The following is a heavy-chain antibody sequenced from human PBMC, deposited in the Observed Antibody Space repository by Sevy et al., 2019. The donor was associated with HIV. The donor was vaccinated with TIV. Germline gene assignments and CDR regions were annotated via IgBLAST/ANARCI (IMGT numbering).Heavy chain of an antibody. CDR1: GFTFSSYW. Sequence: GGSLRLSCAASGFTFSSYWMHWVRQAPGKGLVWVSGINGEGSSTTYANSVKGRYTISRDNAKNTLYLQMNSLRAEDAAVYSCARARGITGTTGFDYWGQGTLVTVSS. J-gene: IGHJ4*02. CDR3: ARARGITGTTGFDY. V-gene: IGHV3-74*01. D-gene: IGHD1-20*01. CDR2: INGEGSST.